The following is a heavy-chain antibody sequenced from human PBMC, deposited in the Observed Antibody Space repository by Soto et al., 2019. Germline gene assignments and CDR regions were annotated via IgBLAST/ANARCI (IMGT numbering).Heavy chain of an antibody. Sequence: GESLKISCKGSGYSFTSYWIGWVRQMPGKGLEWMGIIYPGDSDTRYSPSFQGQVTISADKSISTAYLQWSSLKASDTAMCYCARTLYCSSTSCRDYYGMDVWGQGTTVTVSS. D-gene: IGHD2-2*01. J-gene: IGHJ6*02. CDR3: ARTLYCSSTSCRDYYGMDV. CDR1: GYSFTSYW. CDR2: IYPGDSDT. V-gene: IGHV5-51*01.